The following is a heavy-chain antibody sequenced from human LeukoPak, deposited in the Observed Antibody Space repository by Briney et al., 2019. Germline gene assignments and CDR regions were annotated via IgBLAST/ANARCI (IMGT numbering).Heavy chain of an antibody. D-gene: IGHD6-25*01. CDR2: VKGDGRTT. V-gene: IGHV3-74*01. Sequence: GGSLRLSCAASGLTFSDFWMHWVRQPPGKGLVWVALVKGDGRTTIYADSVKGRLTISRDNAKNTLYLQMNSLRADDSGVYYCATGHRYGYDYWGQGVLVTVSS. CDR1: GLTFSDFW. J-gene: IGHJ4*02. CDR3: ATGHRYGYDY.